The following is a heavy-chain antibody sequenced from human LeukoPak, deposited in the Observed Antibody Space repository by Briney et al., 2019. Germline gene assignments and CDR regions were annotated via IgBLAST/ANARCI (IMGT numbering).Heavy chain of an antibody. D-gene: IGHD6-19*01. CDR1: GYALTDLS. CDR3: ATDKRGWSFDF. J-gene: IGHJ4*02. V-gene: IGHV1-24*01. CDR2: FDPEDGET. Sequence: ASVKVSRKISGYALTDLSMHWVRQAPGKGLEWMGGFDPEDGETIYAQKLQGRVTLTDDTSTDTAYMELSSLRAEDTAVYYCATDKRGWSFDFWGQGTLLTVSS.